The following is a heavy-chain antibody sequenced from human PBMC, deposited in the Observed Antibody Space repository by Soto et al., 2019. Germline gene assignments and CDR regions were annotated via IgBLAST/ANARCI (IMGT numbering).Heavy chain of an antibody. J-gene: IGHJ6*02. CDR2: IYYSGST. V-gene: IGHV4-59*01. Sequence: SETLSLTCTVPGGSISSYYWSWIRQPPGKGLEGIGYIYYSGSTNYNPSLKSRVTILVDTSKNQFPLKLSSVTAADTAVYYCARHYDSSVYYYVDYYYYGMDVWGQGTTVTVSS. D-gene: IGHD3-22*01. CDR3: ARHYDSSVYYYVDYYYYGMDV. CDR1: GGSISSYY.